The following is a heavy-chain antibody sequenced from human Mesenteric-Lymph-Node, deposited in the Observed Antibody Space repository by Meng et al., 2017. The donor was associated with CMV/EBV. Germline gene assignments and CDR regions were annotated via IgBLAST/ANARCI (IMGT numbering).Heavy chain of an antibody. V-gene: IGHV1-46*01. J-gene: IGHJ3*02. Sequence: ASVKVSCKASGYTFTTYYIHWVRQVPGQGLEWMGAINPSGGRTSYAQKFQGRVTMTRDTSTSTVYMELSSLRSEDTAVYYCARVGYCSSSSCPPAHDAFDIWGQGTMVTVSS. CDR1: GYTFTTYY. CDR3: ARVGYCSSSSCPPAHDAFDI. CDR2: INPSGGRT. D-gene: IGHD2-2*01.